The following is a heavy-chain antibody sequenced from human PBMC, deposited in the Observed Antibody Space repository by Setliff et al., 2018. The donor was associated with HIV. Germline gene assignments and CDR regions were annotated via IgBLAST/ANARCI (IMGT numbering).Heavy chain of an antibody. Sequence: ASVKVSCKASGYTFTSYAIHWVRQAPGQRLEWMGWITVGDGNTKYSQKFQGRVTITTDTSTSTAYMELRSLRSDDTAVYYCARDTPVGAFDIWGQGTMVTVSS. CDR3: ARDTPVGAFDI. CDR2: ITVGDGNT. CDR1: GYTFTSYA. J-gene: IGHJ3*02. V-gene: IGHV1-3*01.